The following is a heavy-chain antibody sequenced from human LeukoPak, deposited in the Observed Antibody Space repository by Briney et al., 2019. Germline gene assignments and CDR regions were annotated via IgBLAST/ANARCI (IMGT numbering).Heavy chain of an antibody. J-gene: IGHJ3*02. CDR1: LITFSSYG. CDR2: IWYGGSDK. V-gene: IGHV3-33*01. CDR3: ARESRDAFDI. Sequence: GRALTLSFASSLITFSSYGIHWVRQPPARGLGWVEVIWYGGSDKYYVDSVKGRFTISRDNSKKPLYLQMNSLRAEDKDFYYCARESRDAFDIWGRGTMVTVSS.